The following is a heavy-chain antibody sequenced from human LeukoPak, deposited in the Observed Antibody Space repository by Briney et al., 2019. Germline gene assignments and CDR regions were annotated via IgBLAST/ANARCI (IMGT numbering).Heavy chain of an antibody. CDR2: IYYSGST. V-gene: IGHV4-39*01. Sequence: SETLSLTCTVSGGSISSSSYYWGWIRQPPGKGLEWIGSIYYSGSTSYNASLKSRVTISVETSKNQFSLKLSSVTAADTAVYYCARNFRPAGYYYMDVWGKGTTVTVSS. J-gene: IGHJ6*03. CDR1: GGSISSSSYY. D-gene: IGHD2/OR15-2a*01. CDR3: ARNFRPAGYYYMDV.